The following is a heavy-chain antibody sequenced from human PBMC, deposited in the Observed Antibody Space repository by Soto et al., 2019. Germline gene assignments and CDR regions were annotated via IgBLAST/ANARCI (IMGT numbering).Heavy chain of an antibody. D-gene: IGHD3-3*01. Sequence: QVQLVQSGAEVKKPGSSVKVSCKASGGTFNRYAISWVRQAPGQGLEWMGGIIPIFGIGNDAQRFQGRVTITADESTGTANMELSSLRSEDTGVYYCARSAITLFGVVSIPPHYCSEMDVWGQGTTVTGSS. CDR1: GGTFNRYA. V-gene: IGHV1-69*01. J-gene: IGHJ6*02. CDR2: IIPIFGIG. CDR3: ARSAITLFGVVSIPPHYCSEMDV.